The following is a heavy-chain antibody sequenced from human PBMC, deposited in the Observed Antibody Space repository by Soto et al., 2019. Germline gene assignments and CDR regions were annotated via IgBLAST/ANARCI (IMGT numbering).Heavy chain of an antibody. CDR2: IIPILGIA. J-gene: IGHJ6*03. CDR1: GGTFSSYT. Sequence: GASVKVSCKASGGTFSSYTISWVRQAPGQGLEWMGRIIPILGIANYAQKFQGRVTITADKSTSTAYMELSSLRSEDTAVYYCARDSSDHYYGSGSYNYYYMDVWGKGTTVTVSS. V-gene: IGHV1-69*04. D-gene: IGHD3-10*01. CDR3: ARDSSDHYYGSGSYNYYYMDV.